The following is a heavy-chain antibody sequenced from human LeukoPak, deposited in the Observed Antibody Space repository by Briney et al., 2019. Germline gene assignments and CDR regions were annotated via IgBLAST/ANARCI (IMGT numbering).Heavy chain of an antibody. CDR1: GVSFSRYY. V-gene: IGHV4-34*01. CDR2: INHSGST. Sequence: SETLSVTCAVYGVSFSRYYWTWIRQPPGKGLEWIGEINHSGSTNYNPSLKSRVTISVDTSKNQFSLKLSSVTAADTAVYFCARGPYSYDSSGAFDIWGQGTMVTVSS. J-gene: IGHJ3*02. D-gene: IGHD3-22*01. CDR3: ARGPYSYDSSGAFDI.